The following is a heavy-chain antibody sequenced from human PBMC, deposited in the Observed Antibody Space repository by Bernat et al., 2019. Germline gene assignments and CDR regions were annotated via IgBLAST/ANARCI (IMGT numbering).Heavy chain of an antibody. V-gene: IGHV3-33*01. CDR2: IWYDGSNK. Sequence: QVQLVESGGGVVQPGRSLRLSCAASGFTFSSYGMHWVRQAPGKGLEWVAVIWYDGSNKYYADSVKGRFTISRDNSKNTLYLQMNSLRAEDTAVYYCARDPYYYDSSGYYQGPGGFDDWGQGTLVTVSS. D-gene: IGHD3-22*01. CDR3: ARDPYYYDSSGYYQGPGGFDD. CDR1: GFTFSSYG. J-gene: IGHJ4*02.